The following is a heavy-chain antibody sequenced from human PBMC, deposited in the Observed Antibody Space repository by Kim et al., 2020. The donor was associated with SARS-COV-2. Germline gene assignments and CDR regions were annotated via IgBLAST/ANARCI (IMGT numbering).Heavy chain of an antibody. J-gene: IGHJ3*02. CDR2: INPNSGNT. D-gene: IGHD3-10*01. CDR1: GYTFTSND. V-gene: IGHV1-8*01. Sequence: ASVKVSCKASGYTFTSNDINWMRQATGQGLEWLGWINPNSGNTGYAQKFQGRVTLTRDTSIGTTYMELSSLRSEDTAVYYRARGMVRGVKGDGFDIWGQGTMVTVSP. CDR3: ARGMVRGVKGDGFDI.